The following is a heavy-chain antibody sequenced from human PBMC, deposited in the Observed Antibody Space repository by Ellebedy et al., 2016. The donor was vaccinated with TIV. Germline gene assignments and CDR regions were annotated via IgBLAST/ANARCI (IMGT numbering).Heavy chain of an antibody. CDR3: TRDWPYYDSGTVKGWFDA. J-gene: IGHJ5*02. CDR2: MSTHNGNT. Sequence: AASVKVSCKASGYTFTNYGIAWVRQARGNGLEWMGWMSTHNGNTIYAQKFQGRVTMTTDTPTSTADMEMRSLRSHDTAQFYCTRDWPYYDSGTVKGWFDAWGQGTLVTVSS. D-gene: IGHD3-16*01. V-gene: IGHV1-18*04. CDR1: GYTFTNYG.